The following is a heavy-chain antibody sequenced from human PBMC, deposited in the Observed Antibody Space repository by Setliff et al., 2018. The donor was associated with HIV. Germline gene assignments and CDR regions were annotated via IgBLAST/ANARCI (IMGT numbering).Heavy chain of an antibody. CDR2: IKSKTDGGTT. Sequence: PGGSLRLSCAASGFTFSNAWMSWVRQAPGKGLEWVGRIKSKTDGGTTDYAAPVKGRFTISRDDSKNTLYLQMNSLKTEDTAVYYCAKDLVTTTGPDYWGQGTLVTVSS. CDR3: AKDLVTTTGPDY. D-gene: IGHD1-1*01. CDR1: GFTFSNAW. J-gene: IGHJ4*02. V-gene: IGHV3-15*01.